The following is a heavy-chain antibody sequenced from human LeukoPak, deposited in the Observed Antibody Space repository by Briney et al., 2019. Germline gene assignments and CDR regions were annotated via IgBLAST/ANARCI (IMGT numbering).Heavy chain of an antibody. CDR2: IYYSGST. V-gene: IGHV4-59*08. D-gene: IGHD3-10*01. CDR3: ARHRPGDGSGSYPPHWFDP. J-gene: IGHJ5*02. Sequence: SETLSLTCTVSGGSISSYYWSWIRQPPGKGLEWIGYIYYSGSTNYNPSLKSRVTISVDTSKNQFPLKLSSVTAADTAVYYCARHRPGDGSGSYPPHWFDPWGQGTLVTVSS. CDR1: GGSISSYY.